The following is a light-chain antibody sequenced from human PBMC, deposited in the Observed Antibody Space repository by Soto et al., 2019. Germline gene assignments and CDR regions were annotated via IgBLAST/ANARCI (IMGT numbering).Light chain of an antibody. J-gene: IGKJ1*01. CDR3: QQYGSSRT. V-gene: IGKV3-20*01. CDR1: QSVSSSY. Sequence: EIVLTQSPGTLSLSPGEIASLSCSASQSVSSSYLAWYQQKPGQAPRLLIYDASSRATGIPDRFSGSGSGTDFTLTISRLEPEDFAVYYCQQYGSSRTFGQGTKVDIK. CDR2: DAS.